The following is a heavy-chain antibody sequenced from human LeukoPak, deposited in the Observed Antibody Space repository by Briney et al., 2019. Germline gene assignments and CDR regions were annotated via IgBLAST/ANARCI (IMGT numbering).Heavy chain of an antibody. CDR1: GFTLSSYW. CDR2: INSDGSST. D-gene: IGHD3-3*01. Sequence: PGGCLRLSCAASGFTLSSYWMHWVRQAPGKGLVWVSRINSDGSSTSYADSVKGRFTISRDNAKNTLYRQMNSLRAEDTAVYYCARDLDKALRFLEWNDAFDIWGQGTMVTVSS. V-gene: IGHV3-74*01. CDR3: ARDLDKALRFLEWNDAFDI. J-gene: IGHJ3*02.